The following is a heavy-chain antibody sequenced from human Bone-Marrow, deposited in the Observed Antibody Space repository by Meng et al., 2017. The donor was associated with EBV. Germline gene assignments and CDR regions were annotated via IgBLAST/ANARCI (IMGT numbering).Heavy chain of an antibody. D-gene: IGHD4/OR15-4a*01. V-gene: IGHV4-4*02. J-gene: IGHJ4*02. CDR3: LLQVQDDGY. CDR1: GGSISSSNW. CDR2: IYHSGST. Sequence: GRRPEPGPGLGNTSGTLSLPCAVSGGSISSSNWWSWVRQPPGKGLEWIGEIYHSGSTNYNPSLKSRVTISVDKSKNQFSLKLSSVTAADTAVYYCLLQVQDDGYWGQGTLVTVSS.